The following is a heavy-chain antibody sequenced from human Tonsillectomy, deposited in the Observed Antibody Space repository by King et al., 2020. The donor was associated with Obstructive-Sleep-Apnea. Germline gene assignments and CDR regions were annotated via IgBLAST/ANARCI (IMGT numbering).Heavy chain of an antibody. CDR2: INHSGST. V-gene: IGHV4-34*01. J-gene: IGHJ4*02. Sequence: HVQLQQWGAGLLKPSETLSLTCAAYGGSFSGYYWSWIRQPPGKGLEWIGEINHSGSTNYNPSLKSRVTIPVDTSKNQFSLKLSPVTAADTAVYYCARVKGTMVRGVPSYFDYWGQGTLVTVSS. D-gene: IGHD3-10*01. CDR1: GGSFSGYY. CDR3: ARVKGTMVRGVPSYFDY.